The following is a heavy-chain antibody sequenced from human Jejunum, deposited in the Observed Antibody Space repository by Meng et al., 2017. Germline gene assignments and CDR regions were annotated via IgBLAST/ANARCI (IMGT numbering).Heavy chain of an antibody. J-gene: IGHJ4*02. CDR1: GGSVSSTNCY. CDR2: RYYSGST. CDR3: AREYCISTTCYFDS. D-gene: IGHD2-2*01. Sequence: HVLLQAAGPGLVRPSETLSLTCTVSGGSVSSTNCYWSWIRQPPGKGLEWIGYRYYSGSTNYNPSLKSRVTISVDTSKSQFSLKLFSVTAADTAVYYCAREYCISTTCYFDSWGQGTLVTVSS. V-gene: IGHV4-61*01.